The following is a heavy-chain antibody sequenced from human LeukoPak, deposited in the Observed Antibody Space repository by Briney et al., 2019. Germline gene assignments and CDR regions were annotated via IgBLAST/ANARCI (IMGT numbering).Heavy chain of an antibody. CDR3: ARGEGDYGIN. V-gene: IGHV4-30-2*01. Sequence: PSETLSLTCAVSGGSISSGGYSWSWIRQPPGQGLEWIGYIYHSGSTYYNPSLKSRVTISVDRSKNQFSLKLSSVTAADTAVYYCARGEGDYGINWGQGTLVTVSS. J-gene: IGHJ4*02. D-gene: IGHD4-17*01. CDR1: GGSISSGGYS. CDR2: IYHSGST.